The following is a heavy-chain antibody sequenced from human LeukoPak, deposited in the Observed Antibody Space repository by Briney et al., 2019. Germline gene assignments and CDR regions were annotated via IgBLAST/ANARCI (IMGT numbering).Heavy chain of an antibody. CDR1: GFTFSRYG. CDR3: SKTIAVADPTDY. D-gene: IGHD6-19*01. Sequence: GGSLRLSCAASGFTFSRYGMHWVRQAPGKGLEWLAVMTSDGGDIYYADSVKGRFTISRDNSKNTLYLQMNSLRAEDTAVYYCSKTIAVADPTDYWGQGTLVTVSS. CDR2: MTSDGGDI. V-gene: IGHV3-30*18. J-gene: IGHJ4*02.